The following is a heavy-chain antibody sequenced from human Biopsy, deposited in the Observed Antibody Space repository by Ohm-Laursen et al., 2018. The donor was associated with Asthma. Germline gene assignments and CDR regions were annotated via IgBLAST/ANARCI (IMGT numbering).Heavy chain of an antibody. CDR2: IKHDGSEK. CDR1: GFTFGDYW. CDR3: VKDTVEDRGGYYTFDV. Sequence: GSLRLSCTASGFTFGDYWMSWVRQVPGKGLEWVANIKHDGSEKNHVDSLKGRFTISRDNSRDTLYLQMRSLRADDTAVYYCVKDTVEDRGGYYTFDVWGQGTKVTVSS. V-gene: IGHV3-7*03. J-gene: IGHJ3*01. D-gene: IGHD3-22*01.